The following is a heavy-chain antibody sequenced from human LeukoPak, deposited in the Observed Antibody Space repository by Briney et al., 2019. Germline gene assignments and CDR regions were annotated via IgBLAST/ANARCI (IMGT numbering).Heavy chain of an antibody. Sequence: GGSLRLSCTVSGFTFSNYWMSWVRQAPGKGLEWVSYISSSGSTIYYADSVKGRFTISRDNAKNSLYLQMNSLRAEDTAVYYCARVLGMYYYDSSGLDYWGQGTLVTVSS. CDR1: GFTFSNYW. CDR3: ARVLGMYYYDSSGLDY. V-gene: IGHV3-11*04. CDR2: ISSSGSTI. J-gene: IGHJ4*02. D-gene: IGHD3-22*01.